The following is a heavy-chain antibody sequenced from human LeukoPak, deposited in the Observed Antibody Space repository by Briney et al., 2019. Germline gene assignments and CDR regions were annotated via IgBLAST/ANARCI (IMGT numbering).Heavy chain of an antibody. V-gene: IGHV3-23*01. CDR3: AKKGYYDGSGYYMYYFDH. CDR1: GFTFSTYW. CDR2: ISGSGGTA. D-gene: IGHD3-22*01. Sequence: GGSLRLSCTASGFTFSTYWMSWVRQAPGKGLEWVSAISGSGGTAYYADSVKGRFTISRDNSKNTLYLQMNSLRAEDTAVYYCAKKGYYDGSGYYMYYFDHWGQGTLVTVSS. J-gene: IGHJ4*02.